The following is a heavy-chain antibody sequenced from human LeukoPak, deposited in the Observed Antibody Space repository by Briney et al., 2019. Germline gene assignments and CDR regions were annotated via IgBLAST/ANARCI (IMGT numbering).Heavy chain of an antibody. CDR2: ISEDGSYA. Sequence: GGSLRLSCAASGFTFSSYGMHWGRLALSKEMDKMALISEDGSYAHYPDAVKARFTISRDNSKNTLYLQMNSLRSDDTALYYCAKEDVSGWYGVDYWGQGTLLTVSS. D-gene: IGHD6-19*01. V-gene: IGHV3-30*18. J-gene: IGHJ4*02. CDR3: AKEDVSGWYGVDY. CDR1: GFTFSSYG.